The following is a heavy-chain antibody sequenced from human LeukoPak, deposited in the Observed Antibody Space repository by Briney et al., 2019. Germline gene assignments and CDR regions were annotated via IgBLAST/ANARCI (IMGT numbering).Heavy chain of an antibody. CDR2: ISTYNGNT. CDR3: ARGRNADY. Sequence: GASVKVSCKASGYTFTGYYMHWVRQAPGQGLEWMGWISTYNGNTNYAQKFQGRVTMSTDTSTSTAYMDLRSLRSDDTAVYYCARGRNADYWGQGTLVTVSS. J-gene: IGHJ4*02. V-gene: IGHV1-18*04. CDR1: GYTFTGYY.